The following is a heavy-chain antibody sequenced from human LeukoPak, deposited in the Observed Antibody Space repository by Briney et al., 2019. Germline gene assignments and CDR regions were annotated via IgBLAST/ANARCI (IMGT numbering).Heavy chain of an antibody. CDR2: IRYDGSNK. J-gene: IGHJ6*03. Sequence: GGSLRLSCAASGFTFSDFGIHWVRQAPGKGLEWVAFIRYDGSNKYYADSVKGRFTISRDNSKNTLFLRMNSLRNEDTAVYYCAKEGSNSYGQYYFYFYMDVWGKGTTVTVSS. CDR3: AKEGSNSYGQYYFYFYMDV. D-gene: IGHD5-18*01. CDR1: GFTFSDFG. V-gene: IGHV3-30*02.